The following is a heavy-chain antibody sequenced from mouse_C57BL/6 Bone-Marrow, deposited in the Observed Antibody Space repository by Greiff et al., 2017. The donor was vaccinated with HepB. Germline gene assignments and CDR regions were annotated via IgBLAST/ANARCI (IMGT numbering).Heavy chain of an antibody. J-gene: IGHJ2*01. CDR3: ARSGYSNYLYYFDY. CDR2: INPYNGGT. CDR1: GYTFTDYY. Sequence: EVMLVESGPVLVKPGASVKMSCKASGYTFTDYYMNWVKQSHGKSLEWIGVINPYNGGTSYNQKFKGKATLTVDKSSSTAYMELNSLTSEDSAVYYCARSGYSNYLYYFDYWGQGTTLTVSS. V-gene: IGHV1-19*01. D-gene: IGHD2-5*01.